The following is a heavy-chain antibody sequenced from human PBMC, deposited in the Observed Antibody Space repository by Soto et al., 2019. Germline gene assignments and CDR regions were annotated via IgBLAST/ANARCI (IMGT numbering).Heavy chain of an antibody. Sequence: SVKVSCKASGGTFSSYAIRWVRQAPGQGLEWMGGIIPIFGTANYAQKFQGRVTITADKSTSTAYMELSSLRSEDTAVYYCARDRGIAVAGTAFDYWGQGTLVTVSS. V-gene: IGHV1-69*06. J-gene: IGHJ4*02. CDR3: ARDRGIAVAGTAFDY. D-gene: IGHD6-19*01. CDR1: GGTFSSYA. CDR2: IIPIFGTA.